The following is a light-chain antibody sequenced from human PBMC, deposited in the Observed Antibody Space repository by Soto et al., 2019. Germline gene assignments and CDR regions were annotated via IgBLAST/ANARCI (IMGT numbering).Light chain of an antibody. J-gene: IGLJ1*01. CDR3: SSYTSSSTLV. Sequence: QSVLTQPASVSGSPGQSITISCTGTSSDVGYYNYVSWYQQHPGKAPKLMIYDVRYRPSGVSDRFSGSKSGNTASLTLSGLQAEDEAAYYCSSYTSSSTLVFGTGTKLTVL. CDR2: DVR. CDR1: SSDVGYYNY. V-gene: IGLV2-14*03.